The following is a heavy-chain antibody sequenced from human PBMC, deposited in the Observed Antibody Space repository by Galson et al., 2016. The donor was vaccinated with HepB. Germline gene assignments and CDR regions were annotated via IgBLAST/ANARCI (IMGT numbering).Heavy chain of an antibody. D-gene: IGHD2-2*01. Sequence: SETLSLTCTVSGGSISGSHNYWGWIRQPPGKGLEWMGSIYYKGTTNYNPYLESRLTISVDTSKNLFSLKLTSVTAADTAAYYCARANLGFCTSTTCSSNWFDPWGQGTLVTFSS. CDR3: ARANLGFCTSTTCSSNWFDP. V-gene: IGHV4-39*02. J-gene: IGHJ5*02. CDR2: IYYKGTT. CDR1: GGSISGSHNY.